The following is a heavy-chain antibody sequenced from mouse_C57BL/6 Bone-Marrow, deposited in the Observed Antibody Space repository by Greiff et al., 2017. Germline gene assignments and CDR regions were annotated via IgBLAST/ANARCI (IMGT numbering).Heavy chain of an antibody. J-gene: IGHJ1*03. CDR3: ARPNYYGSRDWYFDV. CDR2: FHPYNDDT. V-gene: IGHV1-47*01. Sequence: QVRLQQSGAELVKPGASVKMSCKASGYTFTTYPIEWMKQNHGKSLEWIGNFHPYNDDTKYNEKFKGKATLTVEKSSSTVYLELSRLTSDDSAVYYCARPNYYGSRDWYFDVWGTGTTVTVSS. CDR1: GYTFTTYP. D-gene: IGHD1-1*01.